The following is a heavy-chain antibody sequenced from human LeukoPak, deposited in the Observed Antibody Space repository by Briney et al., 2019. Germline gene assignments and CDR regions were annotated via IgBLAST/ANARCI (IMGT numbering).Heavy chain of an antibody. CDR3: AREAEGIAVAGTTHYYYYYMDV. V-gene: IGHV3-30*03. Sequence: GRSLRLSCAASGFTFSSYSMHWVRQAPGKGLEWVAVISYDGSNINYAESVKGRFTISRDNSKNTLYLQMNSLRAEDTAVYYCAREAEGIAVAGTTHYYYYYMDVWGKGTTVTVSS. J-gene: IGHJ6*03. D-gene: IGHD6-19*01. CDR2: ISYDGSNI. CDR1: GFTFSSYS.